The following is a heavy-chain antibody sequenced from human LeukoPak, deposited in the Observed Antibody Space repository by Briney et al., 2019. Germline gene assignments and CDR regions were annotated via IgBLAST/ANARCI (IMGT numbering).Heavy chain of an antibody. V-gene: IGHV3-23*01. Sequence: GGSLRLSCAASGFSFNNYAMSWVRQAPGRGLEWVSTLTESGSTYYADSVKGRFTMSRDNSKNTLSLQMNTLRAEDTAEYYCAKWLGVATTYFDYWGQGALVTVSS. CDR1: GFSFNNYA. CDR2: LTESGST. D-gene: IGHD5-24*01. J-gene: IGHJ4*02. CDR3: AKWLGVATTYFDY.